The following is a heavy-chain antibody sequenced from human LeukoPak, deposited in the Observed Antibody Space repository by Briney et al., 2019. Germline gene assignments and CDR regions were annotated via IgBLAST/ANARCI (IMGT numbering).Heavy chain of an antibody. V-gene: IGHV4-59*01. J-gene: IGHJ3*02. D-gene: IGHD3-22*01. CDR1: GGSISSYY. CDR3: ARDGYQGTYYYDSSGYPDAFDI. CDR2: IYYSGST. Sequence: SETLSLTCTVSGGSISSYYSSWIRQPPGKGLEWIGYIYYSGSTNYNPSLKSRVTISVDTSKNQFSLKLSSVTAADTAVYYCARDGYQGTYYYDSSGYPDAFDIWGQGTMVTVSS.